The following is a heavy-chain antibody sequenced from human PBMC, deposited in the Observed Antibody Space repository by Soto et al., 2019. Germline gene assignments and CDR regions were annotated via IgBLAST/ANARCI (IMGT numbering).Heavy chain of an antibody. J-gene: IGHJ3*02. Sequence: QVQLVQSGAEVKKPGSSVQVSCNYSGGTFITSSMFWVRQAPGQGLEWMGRIMPMIGVRNYAHRFQDRVTITADKSTATVHLEMSSLRSEDTALYYCTIGSWSGEVVEIWGQGTMVTVSS. D-gene: IGHD2-21*01. CDR2: IMPMIGVR. V-gene: IGHV1-69*02. CDR3: TIGSWSGEVVEI. CDR1: GGTFITSS.